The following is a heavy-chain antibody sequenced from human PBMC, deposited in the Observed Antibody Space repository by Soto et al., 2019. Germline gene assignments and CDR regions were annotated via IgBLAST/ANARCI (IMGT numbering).Heavy chain of an antibody. CDR1: GFTFSSYI. Sequence: VGSLILSCASSGFTFSSYIMNLVRQAPGKGLEWVSSISSSSSYIYYADSVKGRFTISRDNAKNSLYLQMNSLRAEDTAVYYCARVTLFWPLYYGMDVWGQGTTVTVSS. D-gene: IGHD3-3*01. V-gene: IGHV3-21*01. CDR2: ISSSSSYI. J-gene: IGHJ6*02. CDR3: ARVTLFWPLYYGMDV.